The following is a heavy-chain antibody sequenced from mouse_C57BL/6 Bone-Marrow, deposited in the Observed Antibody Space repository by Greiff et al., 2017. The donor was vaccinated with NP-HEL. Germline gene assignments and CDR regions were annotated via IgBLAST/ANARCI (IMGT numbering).Heavy chain of an antibody. Sequence: VQLQQSGAELVRPGASVKLSCTASGFNIKDDYMHWVKQRPEQGLEWIGWIDPENGDTEYASKFQGKATITADTSSNTAHLQLSSLTSEDTAVYYCTTDYDYDGYWGQGTTLTVSS. CDR1: GFNIKDDY. CDR2: IDPENGDT. J-gene: IGHJ2*01. V-gene: IGHV14-4*01. D-gene: IGHD2-4*01. CDR3: TTDYDYDGY.